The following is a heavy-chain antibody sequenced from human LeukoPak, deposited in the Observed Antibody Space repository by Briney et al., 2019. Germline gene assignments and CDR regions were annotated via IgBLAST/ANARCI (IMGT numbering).Heavy chain of an antibody. Sequence: PAQSLTLSCPVSGFTVSSNYMSWVRQAPGKGLEWVSLISGSTGSTYYADSVKGRVSISRDNSKNTVYLQMNSLRVEDTAVYYCAKGPVSAIVGATTLDYWGRGTLVTVSS. V-gene: IGHV3-23*01. CDR2: ISGSTGST. CDR3: AKGPVSAIVGATTLDY. J-gene: IGHJ4*02. D-gene: IGHD1-26*01. CDR1: GFTVSSNY.